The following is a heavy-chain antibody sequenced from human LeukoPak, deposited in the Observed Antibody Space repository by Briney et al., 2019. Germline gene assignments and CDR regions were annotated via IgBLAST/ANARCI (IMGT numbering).Heavy chain of an antibody. V-gene: IGHV4-39*01. CDR3: ARSGPDGSY. CDR2: IYYSGST. CDR1: GDSISSSSSY. D-gene: IGHD1-1*01. Sequence: SETLSLTCTVSGDSISSSSSYWGWIRQPPGKGLEWIGSIYYSGSTYYNTSLKSRVTISVDTSKNQFSLKLNSVTAADTAVYYCARSGPDGSYWGQGTLVTVSS. J-gene: IGHJ4*02.